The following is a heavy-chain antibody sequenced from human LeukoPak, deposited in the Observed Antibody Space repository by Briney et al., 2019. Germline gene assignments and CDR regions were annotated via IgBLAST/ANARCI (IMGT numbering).Heavy chain of an antibody. V-gene: IGHV1-2*02. Sequence: GASVKVSCKASGYTFTYYYIHWLRQAPGQGLEWMGWINTYSGDTNYARKFQGRVTLTRDTSINTADMEVSSLQSDDTAVYFCARSLMYDGSYWYFDNWGHGTLVTVSS. J-gene: IGHJ4*01. CDR1: GYTFTYYY. D-gene: IGHD1-26*01. CDR2: INTYSGDT. CDR3: ARSLMYDGSYWYFDN.